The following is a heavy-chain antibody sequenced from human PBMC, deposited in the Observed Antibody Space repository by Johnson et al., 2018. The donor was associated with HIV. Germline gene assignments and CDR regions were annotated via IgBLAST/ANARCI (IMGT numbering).Heavy chain of an antibody. J-gene: IGHJ3*02. V-gene: IGHV3-30*02. CDR3: ARAGRSSSGVDAFDI. CDR1: GFTFSTFG. CDR2: IRYAGGAK. Sequence: LLVESGGGVVQPGGSLRLSCSASGFTFSTFGMHWVRQAPGTGLEWVAFIRYAGGAKYYGDSVKGRFTISRDNSKNTLYLQMNSLRAEDTAVYYCARAGRSSSGVDAFDIWGQGTMVTVSS. D-gene: IGHD6-6*01.